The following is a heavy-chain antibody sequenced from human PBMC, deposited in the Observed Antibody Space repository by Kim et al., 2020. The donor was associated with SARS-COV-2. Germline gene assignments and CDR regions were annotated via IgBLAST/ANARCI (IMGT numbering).Heavy chain of an antibody. J-gene: IGHJ6*02. CDR3: ARIRYYDSSCLHYYYGMDV. CDR1: GFSLSTSGMC. Sequence: SGPTLVNPTQTLTLTCTFSGFSLSTSGMCVSWIRQPPGKALEWLALIDWDDDKYYSTSLKTRLTISKDTSKNQVVLTMTNMDPVDTATYYCARIRYYDSSCLHYYYGMDVWGQGTTVTVSS. D-gene: IGHD3-22*01. CDR2: IDWDDDK. V-gene: IGHV2-70*01.